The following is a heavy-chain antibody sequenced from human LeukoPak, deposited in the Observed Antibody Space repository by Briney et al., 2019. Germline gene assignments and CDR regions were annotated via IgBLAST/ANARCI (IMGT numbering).Heavy chain of an antibody. CDR1: GESLSGYY. CDR3: ARDLGHYGSGSLDY. Sequence: SETLSLTCAVYGESLSGYYGSWIRQPPGKGLEWIGEINHSGGTSYNPSLKSRVTISIDTSRNQFSLRLNSVTAADTAVYYCARDLGHYGSGSLDYWGQGTLVTVSS. CDR2: INHSGGT. V-gene: IGHV4-34*01. D-gene: IGHD3-10*01. J-gene: IGHJ4*02.